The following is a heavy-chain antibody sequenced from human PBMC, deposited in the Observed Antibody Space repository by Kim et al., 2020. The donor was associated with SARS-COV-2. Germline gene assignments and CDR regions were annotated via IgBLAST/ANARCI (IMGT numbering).Heavy chain of an antibody. V-gene: IGHV1-58*01. CDR3: AASYFVYSSSWGDAFDI. D-gene: IGHD6-13*01. Sequence: SVKVSCKASGFTFTSSAVQWVRQARGQRLEWIGWIVVGSGNTNYAQKFQERVTITRDMSTSTAYMELSSLRSEDTAVYYCAASYFVYSSSWGDAFDIWGQGTMVTVSS. CDR2: IVVGSGNT. CDR1: GFTFTSSA. J-gene: IGHJ3*02.